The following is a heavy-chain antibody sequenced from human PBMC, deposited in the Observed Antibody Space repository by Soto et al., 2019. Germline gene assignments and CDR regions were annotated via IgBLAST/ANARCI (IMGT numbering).Heavy chain of an antibody. CDR1: GFSLSTNGVG. CDR2: IYWDDSK. V-gene: IGHV2-5*02. Sequence: QITLKESGPTLVKPTQTLTLTCTFSGFSLSTNGVGVGWVRQPPGKALEWLGLIYWDDSKRYSPSLKSRLTITKDTSQNQVVLTMTNMDPVDTATYYCAHLSRDGYNFRPRKMDVWGQGTTVTVSS. J-gene: IGHJ6*02. D-gene: IGHD5-12*01. CDR3: AHLSRDGYNFRPRKMDV.